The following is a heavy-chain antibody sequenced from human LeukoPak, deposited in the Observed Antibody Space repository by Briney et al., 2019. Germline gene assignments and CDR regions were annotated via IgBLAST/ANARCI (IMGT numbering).Heavy chain of an antibody. D-gene: IGHD6-13*01. J-gene: IGHJ4*02. CDR3: ARDHAAGTSGDY. Sequence: ASVKVSCKASGYTFTSYGISWVRQAPGQGLEWMGWISAYNGNTNYAQKLQGRVTMTTDKSTSTAYMELRSLRSDDTAVYYCARDHAAGTSGDYWGQGTLVTVSS. CDR1: GYTFTSYG. V-gene: IGHV1-18*04. CDR2: ISAYNGNT.